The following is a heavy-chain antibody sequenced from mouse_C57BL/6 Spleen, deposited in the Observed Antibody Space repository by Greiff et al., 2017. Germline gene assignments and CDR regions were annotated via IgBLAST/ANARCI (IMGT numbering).Heavy chain of an antibody. V-gene: IGHV1-64*01. D-gene: IGHD1-1*01. CDR1: GYTFTSYW. J-gene: IGHJ1*03. CDR2: IHPNSGST. Sequence: QVQLQQPGAEPVKPGASVKLSCKASGYTFTSYWMHWVKQRPGQGLEWIGMIHPNSGSTNYNEKFKSKATLTVDKSSSTAYMQLSSLTSEDSAVYYCTPVYYGSSYWYFDVWGTGTTVTVSS. CDR3: TPVYYGSSYWYFDV.